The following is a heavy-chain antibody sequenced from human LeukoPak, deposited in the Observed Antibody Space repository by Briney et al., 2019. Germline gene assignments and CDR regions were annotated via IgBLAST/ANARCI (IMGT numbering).Heavy chain of an antibody. CDR1: GGSISSYY. CDR2: VHYSGST. Sequence: SETLSLTCTVSGGSISSYYWSWIRQPPGKGLEWIASVHYSGSTYYNPSLKSRLTISVDTSKNQFSLELSSVTAADTALYFCARQLYVSGSYYAPMDVWGKGTTVTISS. CDR3: ARQLYVSGSYYAPMDV. J-gene: IGHJ6*03. D-gene: IGHD3-10*01. V-gene: IGHV4-59*05.